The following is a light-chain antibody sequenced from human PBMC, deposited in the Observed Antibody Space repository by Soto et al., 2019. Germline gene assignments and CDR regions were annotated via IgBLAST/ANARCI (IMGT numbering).Light chain of an antibody. J-gene: IGLJ1*01. CDR2: ETS. CDR1: SSDFGSYKF. CDR3: FSFTSTNTHV. Sequence: QSVLTQPPSVSAAPGQKVTISCSGSSSDFGSYKFVSWYQHHPGKVPKVIIYETSKRPSGVSDRFSGSKSGNTASLTISGLQAEDEADYYCFSFTSTNTHVFGSGNKV. V-gene: IGLV2-23*01.